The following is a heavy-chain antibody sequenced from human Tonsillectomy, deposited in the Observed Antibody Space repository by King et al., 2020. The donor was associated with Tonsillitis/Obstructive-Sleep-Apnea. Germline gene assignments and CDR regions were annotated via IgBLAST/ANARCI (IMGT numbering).Heavy chain of an antibody. CDR3: ARDAYCDYEGAFDI. D-gene: IGHD4-17*01. Sequence: VQLVESGGGVVQPGRSLRLSCAASGFTFSSYAMHWVRQAPGKGLEWVAVISYDGSNKYYPDSVKGRFTISRDNSKNTLYLQMNSLRAEDTAVYYCARDAYCDYEGAFDIWGQGTMVTVSS. J-gene: IGHJ3*02. CDR1: GFTFSSYA. V-gene: IGHV3-30*04. CDR2: ISYDGSNK.